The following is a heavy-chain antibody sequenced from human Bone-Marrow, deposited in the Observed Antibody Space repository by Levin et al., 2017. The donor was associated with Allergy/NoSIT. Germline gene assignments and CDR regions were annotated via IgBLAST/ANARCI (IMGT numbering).Heavy chain of an antibody. Sequence: GESLKISCKGSGYSFTSYWIGWVRQMPGKGLEWMGIIYPGDSDTRYSPSFQGQVTISADKSISTAYLQWSSLKASDTAMYYCARHVTAARLSSSGGYVLDYWGQGTLVTVSS. J-gene: IGHJ4*02. V-gene: IGHV5-51*01. CDR2: IYPGDSDT. CDR1: GYSFTSYW. D-gene: IGHD6-19*01. CDR3: ARHVTAARLSSSGGYVLDY.